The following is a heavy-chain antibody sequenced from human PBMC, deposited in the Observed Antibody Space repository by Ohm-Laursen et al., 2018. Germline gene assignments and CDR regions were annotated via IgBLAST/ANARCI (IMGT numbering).Heavy chain of an antibody. V-gene: IGHV3-7*01. CDR1: GLTFSSYW. J-gene: IGHJ5*02. D-gene: IGHD2-8*01. CDR2: IKEDGSEK. Sequence: GSLRLSCAASGLTFSSYWMSWVRQAPGKGLEWVANIKEDGSEKNYVDSVKGRFTISRDNAKKSLYLQMNSLRAEDTAVYYCAREDGNCTSAVCYRRFDPWGQGTLVTVSS. CDR3: AREDGNCTSAVCYRRFDP.